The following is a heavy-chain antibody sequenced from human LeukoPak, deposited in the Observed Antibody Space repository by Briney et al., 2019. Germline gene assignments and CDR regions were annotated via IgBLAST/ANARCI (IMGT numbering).Heavy chain of an antibody. Sequence: ASVKVSCKASGYTFTGYYMHWVRQAPGQGLEWMGWISAYNGNTNYAQKLQGRVTMTTDTSTSTAYMELRSLRSDDTAVYYCARAYGRNPFDYWGQGTLVTVSS. CDR1: GYTFTGYY. D-gene: IGHD4-17*01. CDR3: ARAYGRNPFDY. J-gene: IGHJ4*02. CDR2: ISAYNGNT. V-gene: IGHV1-18*04.